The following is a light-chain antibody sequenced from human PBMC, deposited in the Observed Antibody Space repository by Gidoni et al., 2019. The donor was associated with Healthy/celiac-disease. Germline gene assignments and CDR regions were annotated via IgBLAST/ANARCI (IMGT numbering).Light chain of an antibody. V-gene: IGLV1-40*01. Sequence: SVLTQPPSVSGAPGQRVTISCTGRSSNIGAGYDVHWYQQLPGTAPKLLIYGNSNRPSGVPDRFSGSKSGTSASLAISGLQAEDEADYYCQSYDSSLRVFGGGTKLTVL. CDR1: SSNIGAGYD. CDR3: QSYDSSLRV. CDR2: GNS. J-gene: IGLJ2*01.